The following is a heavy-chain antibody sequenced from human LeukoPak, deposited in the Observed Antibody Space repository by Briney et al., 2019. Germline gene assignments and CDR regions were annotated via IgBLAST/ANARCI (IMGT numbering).Heavy chain of an antibody. CDR1: GFVFSVYW. Sequence: TGGSLRLSCAASGFVFSVYWMHWVRHAPGKGLVWVAHINEDGTSTIHADSVKGRFPISRDNAKNTLYLQMNSLTVEDTAVYYCARVPTNSYGFGQWGQGSLVTVSS. CDR3: ARVPTNSYGFGQ. V-gene: IGHV3-74*01. J-gene: IGHJ4*02. CDR2: INEDGTST. D-gene: IGHD5-18*01.